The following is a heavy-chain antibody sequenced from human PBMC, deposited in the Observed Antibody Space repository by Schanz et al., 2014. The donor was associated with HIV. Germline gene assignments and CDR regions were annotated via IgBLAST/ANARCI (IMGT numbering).Heavy chain of an antibody. V-gene: IGHV3-33*06. CDR3: AKDGGSRGRRRGMDV. D-gene: IGHD3-16*01. J-gene: IGHJ6*02. CDR2: IWYDGSNK. Sequence: QVQLVESGGGVVQPGRSLRLSCTASGFTFSNYGMHWVRQAPGKGLEWVAAIWYDGSNKFYADSVKGRFTISRDNSKNTLYLQMNNLRAEDTAVYYCAKDGGSRGRRRGMDVWGQGTTVTVSS. CDR1: GFTFSNYG.